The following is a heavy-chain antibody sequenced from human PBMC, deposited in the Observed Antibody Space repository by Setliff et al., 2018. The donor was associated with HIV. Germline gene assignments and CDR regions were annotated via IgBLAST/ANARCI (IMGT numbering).Heavy chain of an antibody. V-gene: IGHV4-4*09. CDR3: EVAGQ. J-gene: IGHJ4*02. D-gene: IGHD6-19*01. Sequence: SETLSLTCTVSGDSISSYSWNWIRQPPGKGLEWIGCIYTSGNTNYDPSLKSRVTMSVDTSKNQFSLKLSSVTAADTAVYYCEVAGQWGQGTLVTVSS. CDR2: IYTSGNT. CDR1: GDSISSYS.